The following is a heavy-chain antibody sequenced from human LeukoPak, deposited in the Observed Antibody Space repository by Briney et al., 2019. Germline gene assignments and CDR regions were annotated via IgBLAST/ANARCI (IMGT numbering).Heavy chain of an antibody. Sequence: GGSLRLSCAASGLTFSTDGIHWVRQAPGKRPEWVANINFDGSAKYYADSLKGRFTISRDNSKNTLYLEMNSLRVEDTAVYYCAKGVSGNSFYLDYWGQGTLVTVSS. D-gene: IGHD1-20*01. CDR3: AKGVSGNSFYLDY. V-gene: IGHV3-30*02. CDR2: INFDGSAK. CDR1: GLTFSTDG. J-gene: IGHJ4*02.